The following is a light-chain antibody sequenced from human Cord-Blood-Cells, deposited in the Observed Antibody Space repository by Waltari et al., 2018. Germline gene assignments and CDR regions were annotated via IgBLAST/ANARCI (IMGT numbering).Light chain of an antibody. CDR3: QAWDSSINWV. J-gene: IGLJ3*02. Sequence: SYELTQPPSVSVSPGQTASITCSGDKLGDQYACWYQQKPGQSPVLVIYQDSKRPSGIPERFSGSNSGNTATLTISGTQAMDEADYYCQAWDSSINWVFGGGTKLTVL. V-gene: IGLV3-1*01. CDR2: QDS. CDR1: KLGDQY.